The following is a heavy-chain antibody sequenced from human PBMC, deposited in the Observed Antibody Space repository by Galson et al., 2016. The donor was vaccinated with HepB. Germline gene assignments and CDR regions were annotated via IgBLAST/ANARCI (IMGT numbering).Heavy chain of an antibody. Sequence: LRLSCAASGFTFSSYGMNWVRQAPGKGLEWVSSISSSSSHTYYADSVKGRFTISRDNAKNSLYLQMNSLRAEDTAVYYCARALTSYCGGDCRYYWGQGTLVTVSS. CDR2: ISSSSSHT. V-gene: IGHV3-21*01. D-gene: IGHD2-21*02. CDR1: GFTFSSYG. CDR3: ARALTSYCGGDCRYY. J-gene: IGHJ4*02.